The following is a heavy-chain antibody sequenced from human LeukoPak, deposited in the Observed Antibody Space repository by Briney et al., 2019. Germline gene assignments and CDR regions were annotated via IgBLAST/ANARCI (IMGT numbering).Heavy chain of an antibody. CDR2: ISSSGTTI. V-gene: IGHV3-11*04. CDR3: ARGGPPYDFWSGPRFDY. Sequence: GGSLRLSCAASGFAFSDYYMSWIRQAPGKGLEWVSHISSSGTTIYYADSVKGRFTISRDNAKNSLYLQVNSLRAEDTAVYYCARGGPPYDFWSGPRFDYWGQGTLVTVSS. CDR1: GFAFSDYY. D-gene: IGHD3-3*01. J-gene: IGHJ4*02.